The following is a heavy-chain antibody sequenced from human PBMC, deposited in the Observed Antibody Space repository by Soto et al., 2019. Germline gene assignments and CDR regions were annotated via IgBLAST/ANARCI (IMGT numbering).Heavy chain of an antibody. CDR3: ARGLWQWLVRGFDY. D-gene: IGHD6-19*01. V-gene: IGHV1-69*02. Sequence: QVQLVQSGAEVKKPGSSVKVSCKASGGTFSSYTISWVRQAPGQGLEWMGRIIPILGIANYAQKFQGRVTTTADKSTSTAYMELSSLRSEDTAVYYCARGLWQWLVRGFDYWGQGTLVTVSS. CDR2: IIPILGIA. CDR1: GGTFSSYT. J-gene: IGHJ4*02.